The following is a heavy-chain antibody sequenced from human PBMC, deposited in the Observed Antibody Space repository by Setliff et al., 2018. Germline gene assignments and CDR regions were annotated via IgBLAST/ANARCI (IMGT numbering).Heavy chain of an antibody. J-gene: IGHJ6*03. CDR1: GGSMNSGSYY. CDR3: ARMSGFLYMDV. D-gene: IGHD3-3*01. CDR2: INRRGST. V-gene: IGHV4-61*09. Sequence: KPSETLSLTCTVSGGSMNSGSYYWSFIRQPAGKGLEWIGHINRRGSTNFTPSLKSRVTISVDTSKNQFSLNLSSVTAADTAVYYCARMSGFLYMDVWGKGTTVTVSS.